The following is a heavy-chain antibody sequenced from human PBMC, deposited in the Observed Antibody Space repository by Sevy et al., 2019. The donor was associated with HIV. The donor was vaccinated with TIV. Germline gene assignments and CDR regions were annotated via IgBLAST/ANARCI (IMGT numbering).Heavy chain of an antibody. J-gene: IGHJ3*02. CDR3: ARDQREGDCSGGSCYSDAFDI. D-gene: IGHD2-15*01. V-gene: IGHV3-21*01. CDR2: ISSSSNYI. Sequence: GGSLRLSCAASGFTFSSYSMNWVRQAPGKGLEWVSSISSSSNYIYYADSVKGRFTISRDNAKNSLYLQMNSLRAEDTAVYYCARDQREGDCSGGSCYSDAFDIWGQWTMVTVSS. CDR1: GFTFSSYS.